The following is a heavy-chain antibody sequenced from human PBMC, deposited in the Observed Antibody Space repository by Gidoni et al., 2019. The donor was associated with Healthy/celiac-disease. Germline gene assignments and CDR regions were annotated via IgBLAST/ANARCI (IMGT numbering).Heavy chain of an antibody. D-gene: IGHD6-6*01. CDR2: INPSGGST. CDR3: ARDHYSSSSGRNYFDY. Sequence: QVQLVQSGAEVKKPGASVKVSCKAFGYTFPSYYMHWVRQAPGQGLAWMGIINPSGGSTSYAQKLQGRVTMTRDTSTSTVYMELSSLRSEDTAVYYCARDHYSSSSGRNYFDYWGQGTLVTVSS. J-gene: IGHJ4*02. V-gene: IGHV1-46*04. CDR1: GYTFPSYY.